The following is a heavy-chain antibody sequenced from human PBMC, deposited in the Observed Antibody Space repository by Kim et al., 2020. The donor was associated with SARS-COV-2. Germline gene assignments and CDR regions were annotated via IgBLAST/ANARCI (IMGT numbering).Heavy chain of an antibody. CDR3: ASALGH. CDR2: IYTSGRT. V-gene: IGHV4-4*07. D-gene: IGHD3-16*02. J-gene: IGHJ4*02. Sequence: SETLSLTCTVSGDSLSSDYWSWNRQPAGKGLEWIGRIYTSGRTNYNPSLQSRVTMSVDMSKNQFSLKLSPVTAADTAVYYCASALGHWGQGTLVTVSS. CDR1: GDSLSSDY.